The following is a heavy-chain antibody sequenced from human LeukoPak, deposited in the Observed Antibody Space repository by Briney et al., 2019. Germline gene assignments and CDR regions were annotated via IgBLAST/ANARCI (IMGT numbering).Heavy chain of an antibody. CDR2: ISSGSSHI. CDR1: GFTFSSYS. D-gene: IGHD3-9*01. CDR3: AREGHSDLLTGYSPVEYYYYYMDV. J-gene: IGHJ6*03. Sequence: GGSLRLSCAASGFTFSSYSMNWVRQAPGKGLEWVSSISSGSSHINYADSVKGRFSVSRDVSSDTLYLQMDSLRAEDTAVYFCAREGHSDLLTGYSPVEYYYYYMDVWGKGTTVTVSS. V-gene: IGHV3-21*01.